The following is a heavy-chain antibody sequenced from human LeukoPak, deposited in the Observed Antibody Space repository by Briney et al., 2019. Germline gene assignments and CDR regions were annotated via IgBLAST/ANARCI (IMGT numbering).Heavy chain of an antibody. J-gene: IGHJ6*02. CDR3: AREGYCSSTSCAYGMDV. CDR2: INWNGGST. CDR1: GFTFDDYG. D-gene: IGHD2-2*01. V-gene: IGHV3-20*04. Sequence: GGSLRLSCAASGFTFDDYGMSWVRHVPGKGLEWVSGINWNGGSTGYVDSVKGRFTISRDNAKNSLYLQMNSLRAEDTAFYYCAREGYCSSTSCAYGMDVWGQGTTVTVSS.